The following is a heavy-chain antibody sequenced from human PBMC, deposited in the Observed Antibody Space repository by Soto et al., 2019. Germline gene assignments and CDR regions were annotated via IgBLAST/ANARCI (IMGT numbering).Heavy chain of an antibody. J-gene: IGHJ2*01. Sequence: GGSLRLSCAGSGFTFINYAMNWVRQAPGKGLEWVSSISGGGDAAFFPDSVRGRFTISRDNSKNTVTLQMNSLGVDDTAVYYCARKILGSTTRPNYWYFDLWGRGTLVTASS. V-gene: IGHV3-23*01. CDR2: ISGGGDAA. D-gene: IGHD7-27*01. CDR3: ARKILGSTTRPNYWYFDL. CDR1: GFTFINYA.